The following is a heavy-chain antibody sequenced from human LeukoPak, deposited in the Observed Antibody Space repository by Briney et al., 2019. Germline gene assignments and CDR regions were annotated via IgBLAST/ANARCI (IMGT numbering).Heavy chain of an antibody. D-gene: IGHD3-3*01. CDR2: IRYDGSNK. V-gene: IGHV3-30*02. CDR1: GFTFSSYG. Sequence: GGSLRLSCAASGFTFSSYGMHWVRQAPGKGLEWVAFIRYDGSNKYYADSVKGRFTISRDNSKNTLYLQMNSLRAEDTAVYYCAKGDDFWSGSNFDYWGQGTLVTVSS. J-gene: IGHJ4*02. CDR3: AKGDDFWSGSNFDY.